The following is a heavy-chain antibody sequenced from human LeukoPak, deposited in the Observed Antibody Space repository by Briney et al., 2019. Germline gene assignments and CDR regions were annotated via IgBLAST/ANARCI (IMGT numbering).Heavy chain of an antibody. V-gene: IGHV4-34*01. Sequence: SETLSLTCAVYGGSFSGYYWSWIRQPPGKGLEWIGEINHSGSTNYNPSLKSRVTISVDTSKNQFSLKLSSVTAADTAVYYCARGTVLRYFDWLPKRYGMDVWGQGTTVTVSS. CDR2: INHSGST. CDR1: GGSFSGYY. CDR3: ARGTVLRYFDWLPKRYGMDV. J-gene: IGHJ6*02. D-gene: IGHD3-9*01.